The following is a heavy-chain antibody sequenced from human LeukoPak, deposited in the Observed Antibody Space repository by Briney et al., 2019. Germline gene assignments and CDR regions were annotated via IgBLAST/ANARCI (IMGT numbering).Heavy chain of an antibody. V-gene: IGHV3-23*01. D-gene: IGHD2-15*01. CDR3: AKSGKASCSGGSCYSVDN. CDR2: ISAGGGYT. J-gene: IGHJ4*02. CDR1: AFTFSSYA. Sequence: GGSLRLSCAASAFTFSSYAMSWVRQAPGKGLEWVSAISAGGGYTYYADSVKGRFTISRDNSKNTLYLQMNSLRAGDTAVYYCAKSGKASCSGGSCYSVDNWGQGTLVTVSS.